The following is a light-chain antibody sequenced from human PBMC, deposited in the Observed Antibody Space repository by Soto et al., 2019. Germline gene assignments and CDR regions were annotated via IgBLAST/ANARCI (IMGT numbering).Light chain of an antibody. V-gene: IGLV3-21*04. CDR3: QVWDTGSDHLV. CDR1: NIGSKS. CDR2: YDN. Sequence: SYELTQPPSVAVAPGATASITCGGNNIGSKSGNWYQQKPGQAPVLVIYYDNDRPSGIPERFSGSNSGNTATLTISRVEAGDEDDYYCQVWDTGSDHLVFGGGTKLTVL. J-gene: IGLJ2*01.